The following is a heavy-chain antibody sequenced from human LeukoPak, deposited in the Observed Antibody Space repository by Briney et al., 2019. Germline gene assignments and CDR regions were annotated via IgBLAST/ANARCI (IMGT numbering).Heavy chain of an antibody. CDR2: ISYDGSNK. CDR1: GFTFSSYA. V-gene: IGHV3-30*04. J-gene: IGHJ4*02. CDR3: ARDPNCSGGSCYSSNFDY. D-gene: IGHD2-15*01. Sequence: PGRSLRLSCAASGFTFSSYAMHWVRQAPGKGLEWVAVISYDGSNKYYADSVKGRFTISRDNSKNTLCLQMNSLRAEDTAVYYCARDPNCSGGSCYSSNFDYWGQGTLVTVSS.